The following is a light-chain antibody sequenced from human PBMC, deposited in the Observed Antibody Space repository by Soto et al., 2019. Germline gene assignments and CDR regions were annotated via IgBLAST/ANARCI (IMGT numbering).Light chain of an antibody. Sequence: QSVLTQPPSASGTPGQRVTISCSGRSSNIGANPVNWYQQLPGMAPTVLIYSNDQRPSGVPDRFSGSKSGTSAPLAISGLQSEDEADYYCATWDDSVYGPVFGGGTKLTVL. J-gene: IGLJ2*01. V-gene: IGLV1-44*01. CDR3: ATWDDSVYGPV. CDR1: SSNIGANP. CDR2: SND.